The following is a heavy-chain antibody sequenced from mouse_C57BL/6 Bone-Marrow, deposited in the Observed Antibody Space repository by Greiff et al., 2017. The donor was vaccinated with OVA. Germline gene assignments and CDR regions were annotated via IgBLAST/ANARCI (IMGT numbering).Heavy chain of an antibody. D-gene: IGHD1-3*01. CDR1: GYAFSSYW. J-gene: IGHJ1*03. CDR2: IYPGDGDT. CDR3: ARGEYKGWYFDV. Sequence: QVQLQQSGAELVKPGASVKISCKASGYAFSSYWMNWVKQRPGKGLAWIGQIYPGDGDTNYNGKFKGQATLTADNSSSPAYMQLSSLTSEDSAVYFCARGEYKGWYFDVWGTGTTVTVSS. V-gene: IGHV1-80*01.